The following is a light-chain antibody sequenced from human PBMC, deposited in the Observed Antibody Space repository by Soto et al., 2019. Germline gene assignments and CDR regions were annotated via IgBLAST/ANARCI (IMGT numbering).Light chain of an antibody. V-gene: IGKV3-20*01. J-gene: IGKJ2*01. Sequence: EIVLTQSPGILSLSPGERATLSCRASQNVSATYLTWYQQKPGQAPRLLIYGASIRATGIPDRFSGSGSGTDFTLTISRLEPEDFALYYCQHFDTSLYTFGQGTKLEIK. CDR1: QNVSATY. CDR2: GAS. CDR3: QHFDTSLYT.